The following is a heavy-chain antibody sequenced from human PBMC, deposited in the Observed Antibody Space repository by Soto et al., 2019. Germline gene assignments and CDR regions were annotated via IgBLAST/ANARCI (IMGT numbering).Heavy chain of an antibody. CDR1: GGSISSSNW. D-gene: IGHD6-19*01. J-gene: IGHJ4*02. CDR3: ARASVAGRGVFDY. Sequence: QVQLQESGPGLVKPSGTLSLTCAVSGGSISSSNWWSWVRQPPGKGLEWIGEIYHSGSTNYNPSLRGRVTLPVDKSQNQFSLKLSSVTAADTAVYYCARASVAGRGVFDYWGQGTLVTVSS. CDR2: IYHSGST. V-gene: IGHV4-4*02.